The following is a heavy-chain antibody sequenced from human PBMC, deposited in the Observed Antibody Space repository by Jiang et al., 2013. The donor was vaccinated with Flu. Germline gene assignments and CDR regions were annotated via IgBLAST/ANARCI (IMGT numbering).Heavy chain of an antibody. D-gene: IGHD1-26*01. Sequence: VQLVESGGGVVQPGRSLRLSCAASGFTFSSYAMHWVRQAPGKGLEWVAVISYDGSNKYYADSVKGRFTISRDNSKNTLYLQMNSLRAEDTAVYYCANLPGATFDYWGQGTLVTVSS. J-gene: IGHJ4*02. CDR2: ISYDGSNK. CDR3: ANLPGATFDY. CDR1: GFTFSSYA. V-gene: IGHV3-30*04.